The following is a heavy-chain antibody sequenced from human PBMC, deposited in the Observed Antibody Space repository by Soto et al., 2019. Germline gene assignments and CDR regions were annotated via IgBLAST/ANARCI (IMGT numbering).Heavy chain of an antibody. D-gene: IGHD3-22*01. CDR3: ARTPFGYYWYYYHYYGRAF. V-gene: IGHV3-7*03. CDR1: GFTFSRYW. CDR2: IKQDGSEK. J-gene: IGHJ6*02. Sequence: RESLRLSRAASGFTFSRYWMSWGRQAPGKGQEWVANIKQDGSEKYYVDSVKGRFTISRDNAKNSLYLQMNSLRAEDTAVYYCARTPFGYYWYYYHYYGRAFCGQGSTVTVSS.